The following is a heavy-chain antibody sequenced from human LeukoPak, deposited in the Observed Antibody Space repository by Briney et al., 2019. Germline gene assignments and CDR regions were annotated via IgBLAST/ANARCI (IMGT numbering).Heavy chain of an antibody. CDR3: ARGGPSSITIHMDV. CDR1: GFTFDDYG. D-gene: IGHD3-3*01. CDR2: INWNGGST. J-gene: IGHJ6*03. V-gene: IGHV3-20*04. Sequence: GGSLRLSCAASGFTFDDYGMSWVRQAPGKGLEWVSGINWNGGSTGYADSVKGRFTISRDNAKNSLYLRMNSLRAEDTALYYCARGGPSSITIHMDVWGKGTTVTVSS.